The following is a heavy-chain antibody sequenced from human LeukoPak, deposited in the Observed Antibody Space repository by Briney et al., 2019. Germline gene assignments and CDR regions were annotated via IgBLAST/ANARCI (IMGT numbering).Heavy chain of an antibody. D-gene: IGHD3-10*01. J-gene: IGHJ6*02. CDR3: ARDRYYYGSGTTYYYGMGV. CDR1: GFTVSSNY. Sequence: GGSLRLSCAASGFTVSSNYMSWVRQAPGKGLEWVSVIYSGGSTYYADSVKGRFTISRDNSKNTLYLQMNSLRAEDTAVYYCARDRYYYGSGTTYYYGMGVWGQGTTVTVSS. CDR2: IYSGGST. V-gene: IGHV3-53*01.